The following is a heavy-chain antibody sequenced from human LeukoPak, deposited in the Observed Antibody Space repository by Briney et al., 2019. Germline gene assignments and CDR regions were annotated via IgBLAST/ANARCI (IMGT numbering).Heavy chain of an antibody. J-gene: IGHJ4*02. CDR1: GFTFSSYS. CDR2: ISSSSSYI. D-gene: IGHD3-22*01. Sequence: GGSLRLSCAASGFTFSSYSMNWVRQAPGKGLEWVSSISSSSSYIYYADSVKGRFTISRDNAKNSLYLQMNSLRAEDTAVYYCARDTLYYYDSSGYIDYWGQGTLVTVSS. V-gene: IGHV3-21*01. CDR3: ARDTLYYYDSSGYIDY.